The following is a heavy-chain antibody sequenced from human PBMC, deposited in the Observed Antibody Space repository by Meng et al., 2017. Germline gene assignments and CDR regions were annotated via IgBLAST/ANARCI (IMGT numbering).Heavy chain of an antibody. V-gene: IGHV1-2*06. J-gene: IGHJ4*02. Sequence: QVQLVQSGSEVKKPGASVKVSCKASGCTFTGYYMHWVRQAPGQGLEWMGRINPNSGGTNYAQKFQGRVTMTRDTSISTAYMELSRLRSDDTAVYYCASELNTYGSGSYAYWGQGTLVTVSS. CDR3: ASELNTYGSGSYAY. D-gene: IGHD3-10*01. CDR1: GCTFTGYY. CDR2: INPNSGGT.